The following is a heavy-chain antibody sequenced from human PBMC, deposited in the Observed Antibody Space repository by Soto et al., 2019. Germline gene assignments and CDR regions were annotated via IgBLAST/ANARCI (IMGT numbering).Heavy chain of an antibody. Sequence: ASVKISCKASDYTFTSYGISWVRQAPGQGLEWMGWISAYNGNTNYAQKLQGRVTMTTDTSTSTAYMELRSLRSDDTAVYYCARAEPLYYDILTGYYNWFDPWGPG. CDR1: DYTFTSYG. J-gene: IGHJ5*02. D-gene: IGHD3-9*01. CDR3: ARAEPLYYDILTGYYNWFDP. V-gene: IGHV1-18*01. CDR2: ISAYNGNT.